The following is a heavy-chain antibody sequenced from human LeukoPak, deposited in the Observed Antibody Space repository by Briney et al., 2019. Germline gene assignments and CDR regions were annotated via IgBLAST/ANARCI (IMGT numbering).Heavy chain of an antibody. Sequence: ASVKVSCKVSGYTLTELSMHWVRQAPGKGLEWMGGFDPEDGETIYAQKFQGRVTMTEDTSTDTAYMELSSLRSEDTAVYYCATEASVTAMEPPLDYWGQGTLVTVSS. CDR3: ATEASVTAMEPPLDY. CDR2: FDPEDGET. V-gene: IGHV1-24*01. J-gene: IGHJ4*02. CDR1: GYTLTELS. D-gene: IGHD5-18*01.